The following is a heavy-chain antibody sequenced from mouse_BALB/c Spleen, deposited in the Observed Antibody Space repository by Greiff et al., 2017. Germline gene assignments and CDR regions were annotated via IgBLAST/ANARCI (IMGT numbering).Heavy chain of an antibody. CDR1: GFSLTSYG. CDR3: ARNKAPSYGNYVGAMDY. CDR2: IWSGGST. Sequence: VQLQQSGPGLVQPSQSLSITCTVSGFSLTSYGVHWVRQSPGKGLEWLGVIWSGGSTDYNAAFISRLSISKDNSKSQVFFKMNSLQADDTAIYYCARNKAPSYGNYVGAMDYWGQGTSVTVSS. V-gene: IGHV2-4-1*01. J-gene: IGHJ4*01. D-gene: IGHD2-1*01.